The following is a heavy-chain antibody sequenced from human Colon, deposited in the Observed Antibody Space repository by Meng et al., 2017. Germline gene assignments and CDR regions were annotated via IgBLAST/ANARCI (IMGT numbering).Heavy chain of an antibody. J-gene: IGHJ4*02. CDR3: ASFPPPGKQWLVTDY. Sequence: QVQLQETGPGLVKPSGTLSLTCAVLGGSISSSNWWSWVRQPPGKGLEWIGEIYHSGSTNYNPSLKSRVTISVDKSKNQFSLKLSSVTAADTAVYYCASFPPPGKQWLVTDYWGQGTLVTVSS. CDR2: IYHSGST. CDR1: GGSISSSNW. V-gene: IGHV4-4*02. D-gene: IGHD6-19*01.